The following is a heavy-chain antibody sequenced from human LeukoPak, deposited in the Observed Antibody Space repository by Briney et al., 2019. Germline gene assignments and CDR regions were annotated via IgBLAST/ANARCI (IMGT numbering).Heavy chain of an antibody. D-gene: IGHD5-18*01. CDR2: IYYSGST. CDR1: GGSISSYY. CDR3: AREERGYSYGYNY. V-gene: IGHV4-59*01. Sequence: SETLSLTCTVSGGSISSYYWSWIRQPPGKGLEWIGYIYYSGSTNYNPSLKSRVTISVDTSKNQFSLKLSSVTAGDTAVYYCAREERGYSYGYNYWGQGTLVTVSS. J-gene: IGHJ4*02.